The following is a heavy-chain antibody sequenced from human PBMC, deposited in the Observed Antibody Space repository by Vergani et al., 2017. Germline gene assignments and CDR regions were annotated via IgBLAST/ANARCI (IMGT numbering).Heavy chain of an antibody. CDR3: ARHITSIIAVAGTGFDY. J-gene: IGHJ4*02. CDR2: IHYSGST. CDR1: GGSISSSSYY. Sequence: QVQLQQWGAGLLKPSETLSPTCTVTGGSISSSSYYWGWIRQPPGKGLEWIGSIHYSGSTYYNPSLKRRVTISVDTSKNQFSLKLSSVTAADTAVYYCARHITSIIAVAGTGFDYWGQGTLVTVSS. V-gene: IGHV4-39*01. D-gene: IGHD6-19*01.